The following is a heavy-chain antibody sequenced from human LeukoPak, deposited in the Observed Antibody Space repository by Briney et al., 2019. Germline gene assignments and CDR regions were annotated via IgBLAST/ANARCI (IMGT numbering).Heavy chain of an antibody. CDR2: MNPNSGNT. D-gene: IGHD2-15*01. V-gene: IGHV1-8*01. Sequence: ASVKVSCKASGYTFTSYDINWVRQATGQGLEWMGWMNPNSGNTGYAQKFQGRVTMTRNTSISTAYMELSSLRSEDTAVYYCARVLKPRRDLYYFDYWGKGTLVTVSS. CDR1: GYTFTSYD. CDR3: ARVLKPRRDLYYFDY. J-gene: IGHJ4*02.